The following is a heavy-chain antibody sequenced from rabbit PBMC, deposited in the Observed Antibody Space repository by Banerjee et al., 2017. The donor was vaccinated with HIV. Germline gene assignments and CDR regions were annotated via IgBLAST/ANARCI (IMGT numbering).Heavy chain of an antibody. J-gene: IGHJ6*01. CDR3: ARAGFSFGYAGYAYADLSL. Sequence: QLEESGGDLVQPGGSLKVSCKASGFDLSRYYMSWVRQAPGKGLEWIAYIDPVFTSTYANWVNGRFTISSHNAQNTLYLQLNSLTAADTATYFCARAGFSFGYAGYAYADLSLWGPGTLVTVS. CDR2: IDPVFTST. CDR1: GFDLSRYY. V-gene: IGHV1S7*01. D-gene: IGHD6-1*01.